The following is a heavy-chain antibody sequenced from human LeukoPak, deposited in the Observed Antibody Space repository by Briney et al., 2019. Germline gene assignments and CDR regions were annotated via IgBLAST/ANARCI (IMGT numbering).Heavy chain of an antibody. CDR2: INWNGGST. Sequence: GGSLRLSCAASGFTFDDYGMSWVRQAPGKGLEWVSGINWNGGSTGYADSVKGRFTISRDNAKNSLYLQMNSLRADDTAVYYCARDSTGSYFRLGYWGQGTLVTVSS. CDR1: GFTFDDYG. V-gene: IGHV3-20*04. CDR3: ARDSTGSYFRLGY. J-gene: IGHJ4*02. D-gene: IGHD1-26*01.